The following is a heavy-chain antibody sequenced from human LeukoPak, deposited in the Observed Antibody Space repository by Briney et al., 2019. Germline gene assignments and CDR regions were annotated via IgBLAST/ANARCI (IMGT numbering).Heavy chain of an antibody. Sequence: GGSLRLSCAASGFTFSSYWMHWVRQAPGKGLVWVSRINSDGSSASYADSVKGRFTISRDNAKNTLYLQMNSLRAEGTAVYYCASPSLVGDLLMRYWGQGALVTVSS. CDR2: INSDGSSA. CDR3: ASPSLVGDLLMRY. D-gene: IGHD1-26*01. J-gene: IGHJ4*02. V-gene: IGHV3-74*01. CDR1: GFTFSSYW.